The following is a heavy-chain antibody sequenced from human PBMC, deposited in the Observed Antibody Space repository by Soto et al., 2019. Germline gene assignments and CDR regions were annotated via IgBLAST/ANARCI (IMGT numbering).Heavy chain of an antibody. CDR3: VKEPYRLIGGTMGRGDY. D-gene: IGHD1-1*01. CDR1: GFTFSNHA. J-gene: IGHJ4*02. CDR2: ISSNGGST. V-gene: IGHV3-64D*06. Sequence: GGSLRLSCAASGFTFSNHAMHWVRQAPGKGLEYVSAISSNGGSTYYADSVKGRFTISRDNSKNTLYLQMSSLRAEDTAVYYCVKEPYRLIGGTMGRGDYWGQGTLVTVSS.